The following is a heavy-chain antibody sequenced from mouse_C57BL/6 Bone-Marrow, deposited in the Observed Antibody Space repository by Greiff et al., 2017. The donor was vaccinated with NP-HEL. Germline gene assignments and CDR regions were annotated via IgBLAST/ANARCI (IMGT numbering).Heavy chain of an antibody. CDR1: GFTFSSYG. CDR3: ARQLRP. J-gene: IGHJ3*01. D-gene: IGHD3-2*02. V-gene: IGHV5-6*01. Sequence: EVKLMESGGDLVKPGGSLKLSCAASGFTFSSYGMSWVRQTPDKRLEWVATISSGGGYTYYPDSVKGRFTISRDNAKNTLYLQMSSLKSEDTAMYYCARQLRPWGQGTLVTVSA. CDR2: ISSGGGYT.